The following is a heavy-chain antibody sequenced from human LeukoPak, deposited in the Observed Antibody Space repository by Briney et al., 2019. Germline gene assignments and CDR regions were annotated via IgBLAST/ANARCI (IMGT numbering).Heavy chain of an antibody. J-gene: IGHJ4*02. CDR1: GGSISSSSYY. Sequence: SETLSLTCTASGGSISSSSYYWGWIRQPPGKGLEWIGSIYYSGSTYYNPSLKSRVTISVDTSKNQFSLKLSSVTAADTAVYYCARDPYSSWEFDYWGQGTLVTVSS. CDR2: IYYSGST. D-gene: IGHD6-6*01. V-gene: IGHV4-39*07. CDR3: ARDPYSSWEFDY.